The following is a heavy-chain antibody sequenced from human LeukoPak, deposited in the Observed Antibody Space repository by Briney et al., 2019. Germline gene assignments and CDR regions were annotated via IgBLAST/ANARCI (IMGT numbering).Heavy chain of an antibody. J-gene: IGHJ4*02. D-gene: IGHD2-21*01. CDR1: GFTFSSHG. Sequence: PGGSLRLSGEASGFTFSSHGMHWVRQPPGKGLEWVGVIWNDGSDQYYGDSVRGRFTVSRDNLKSTLYLQMDSLRAEDTAVYYCARGCGGSPGCYIIDKWGQGTLVTVSS. CDR2: IWNDGSDQ. V-gene: IGHV3-33*01. CDR3: ARGCGGSPGCYIIDK.